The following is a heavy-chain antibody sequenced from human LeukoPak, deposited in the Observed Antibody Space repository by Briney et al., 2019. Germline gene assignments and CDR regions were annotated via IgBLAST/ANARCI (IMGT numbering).Heavy chain of an antibody. J-gene: IGHJ4*02. CDR2: ISSSSGYI. CDR1: GFTFSSYS. CDR3: ARELGIVVVPAATS. D-gene: IGHD2-2*03. V-gene: IGHV3-21*01. Sequence: PGGSLRLSCAASGFTFSSYSMNWVRQAPGKGLEWVSSISSSSGYIYYADSVKGRFTISRDNAKNSLYLQMNSLRAEDTAVYYCARELGIVVVPAATSWGQGTLVTVSS.